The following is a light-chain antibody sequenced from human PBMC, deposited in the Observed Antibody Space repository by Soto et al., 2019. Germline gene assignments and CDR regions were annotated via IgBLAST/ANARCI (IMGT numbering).Light chain of an antibody. J-gene: IGLJ2*01. CDR3: SSYTSSNTLGV. CDR2: EVS. Sequence: QSVLTQPASVSGSPGQAITISCTGTSSDVGGYNYVSWYQQHPGKAPKLMIYEVSNRPSGVSNRFSGSKSVNTASLTISGLQAEDEADYYCSSYTSSNTLGVFGGGTTLTV. V-gene: IGLV2-14*01. CDR1: SSDVGGYNY.